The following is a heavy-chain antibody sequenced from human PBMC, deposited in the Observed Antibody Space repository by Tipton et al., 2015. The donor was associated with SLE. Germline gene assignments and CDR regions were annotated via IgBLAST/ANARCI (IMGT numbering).Heavy chain of an antibody. CDR3: ARDRYCTTASCSPPCYFYGMDV. CDR1: GGSIRSSDYY. J-gene: IGHJ6*02. V-gene: IGHV4-31*03. D-gene: IGHD2-2*01. Sequence: TLSLTCSVSGGSIRSSDYYWSWIRQHPGKGLEWIGNIYYSGNTYYNPSLKSRISISVDTSKNQFSLRLSSVTAADTAVYYCARDRYCTTASCSPPCYFYGMDVWGQGTTVTVSS. CDR2: IYYSGNT.